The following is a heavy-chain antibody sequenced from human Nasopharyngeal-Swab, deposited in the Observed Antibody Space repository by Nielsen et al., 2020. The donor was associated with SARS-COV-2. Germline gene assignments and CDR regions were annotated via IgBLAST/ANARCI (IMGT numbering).Heavy chain of an antibody. CDR1: GFTFGDYA. Sequence: GESLKIYCTASGFTFGDYALSWFRQAPGKGLEWVGFIRSQAYGGTTEYAASVKGRFTIPRDDSKSIAYLQMNSLKTEDTAVYYCTREVNRKYYFDYWGQGTLVTVSS. J-gene: IGHJ4*02. CDR3: TREVNRKYYFDY. V-gene: IGHV3-49*03. D-gene: IGHD1-14*01. CDR2: IRSQAYGGTT.